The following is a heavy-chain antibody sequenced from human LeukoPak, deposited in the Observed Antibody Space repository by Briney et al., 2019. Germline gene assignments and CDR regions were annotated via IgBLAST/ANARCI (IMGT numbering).Heavy chain of an antibody. CDR1: GGSISSYY. V-gene: IGHV4-59*01. Sequence: PSETLSLTCTVSGGSISSYYWSWIRQSPGKGLECIGYIHYTGSTNYNPSLKSRVTISVETSKNQFSLKLKSVTAADTAVYYCARGGYYSSGNDFRFVPWGQGTLGSVSS. CDR2: IHYTGST. D-gene: IGHD3-10*01. J-gene: IGHJ5*02. CDR3: ARGGYYSSGNDFRFVP.